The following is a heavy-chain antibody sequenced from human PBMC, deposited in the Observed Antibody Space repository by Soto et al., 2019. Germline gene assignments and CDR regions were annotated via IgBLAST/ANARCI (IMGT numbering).Heavy chain of an antibody. CDR3: ARENGDYDYYFDY. J-gene: IGHJ4*02. CDR2: ISSSSSTI. V-gene: IGHV3-48*01. D-gene: IGHD3-3*01. Sequence: GGSLRLSCAASGFTFSSYSMNWVRQAPGKGLEWVSYISSSSSTIYYADSVKGRFTISRDNAKNSLYLQMNSLRAEDTAVYYCARENGDYDYYFDYWGQGTLVTVSS. CDR1: GFTFSSYS.